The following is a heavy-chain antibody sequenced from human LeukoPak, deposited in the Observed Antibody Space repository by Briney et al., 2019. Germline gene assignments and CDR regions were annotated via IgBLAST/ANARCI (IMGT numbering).Heavy chain of an antibody. Sequence: PSETLSLTCAVYGGSFSGYYWSWIRQPPGKGLEWIGYIYYSGSTYYNPSLKSRVTISVDTSKNQFSLKLSSVTAADTAVYYCARDTPAIRDYYYGMDVWGQGTTVTVSS. CDR3: ARDTPAIRDYYYGMDV. D-gene: IGHD2-2*02. CDR1: GGSFSGYY. CDR2: IYYSGST. V-gene: IGHV4-34*09. J-gene: IGHJ6*02.